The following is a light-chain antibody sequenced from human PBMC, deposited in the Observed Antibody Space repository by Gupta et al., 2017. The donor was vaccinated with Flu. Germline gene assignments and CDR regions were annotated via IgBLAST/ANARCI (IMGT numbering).Light chain of an antibody. J-gene: IGLJ1*01. V-gene: IGLV3-21*02. CDR3: QVWDSSIDLFYV. Sequence: YVLTQPPSVSMAPGQTARITRGGNHIGSNRAHWSQQKPGQAPVLVVYDDSDRPSGIPERFSGSNSGNTANLTISRVEAGDEADYYCQVWDSSIDLFYVFGTGTKVTVL. CDR1: HIGSNR. CDR2: DDS.